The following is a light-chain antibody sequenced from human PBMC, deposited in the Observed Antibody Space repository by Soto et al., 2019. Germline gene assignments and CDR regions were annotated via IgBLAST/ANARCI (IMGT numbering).Light chain of an antibody. V-gene: IGKV3-20*01. CDR2: RVS. CDR1: QSVDRY. J-gene: IGKJ4*01. CDR3: QQYGSSPLT. Sequence: EFVLTQSPDTLSLSPGETATLSCRASQSVDRYVAWYQQKVGQAPRLLIYRVSSRATGIPDRFSGSGSGTDFTLTISRLEPEDFAVYFCQQYGSSPLTFGGGTKVDIK.